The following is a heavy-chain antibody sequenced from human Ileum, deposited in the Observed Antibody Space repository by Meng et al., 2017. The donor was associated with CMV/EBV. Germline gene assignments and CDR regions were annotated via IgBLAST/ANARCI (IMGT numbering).Heavy chain of an antibody. J-gene: IGHJ4*02. CDR2: IYDDGST. CDR3: ATELGIERDS. D-gene: IGHD7-27*01. CDR1: GFTVSSNY. V-gene: IGHV3-66*01. Sequence: EVQLVESGGGLVQPGGSLRLSCAASGFTVSSNYMTWVRQAPGRGLEWTSVIYDDGSTYSADSVKDRFTISRDISKNTLYLQMKNLRAEDTAIYYCATELGIERDSWGQGTLVTVSS.